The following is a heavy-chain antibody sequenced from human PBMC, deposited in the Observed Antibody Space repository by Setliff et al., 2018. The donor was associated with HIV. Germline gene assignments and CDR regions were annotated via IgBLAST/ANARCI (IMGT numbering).Heavy chain of an antibody. V-gene: IGHV4-38-2*02. CDR1: GYSISSGYY. Sequence: SETLSLTCAVSGYSISSGYYWGWIRQPPGKGLEWIGSIHHSESTYYNPSLKSRLTMSVDTSKNQFSLKLRSVTAADTAVYYCARDRRETHFNYYYGMDVWGRGTTVTVSS. CDR3: ARDRRETHFNYYYGMDV. J-gene: IGHJ6*02. CDR2: IHHSEST. D-gene: IGHD1-26*01.